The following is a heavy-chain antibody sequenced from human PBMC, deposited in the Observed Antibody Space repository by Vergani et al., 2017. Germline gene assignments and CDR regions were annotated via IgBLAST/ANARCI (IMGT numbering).Heavy chain of an antibody. Sequence: QVQLQQWGGGLLKPSETPSLICVVNGGSFTSYHWTWIRQSPGEGREWVGDIYQPGRPDYNPPLKSRLTMSVDKSRNQHSLTLNAVTATDTAIYFCARVNTESYGHLYYCYYMDVWLQATAVADS. V-gene: IGHV4-34*01. D-gene: IGHD4-11*01. CDR1: GGSFTSYH. J-gene: IGHJ6*03. CDR2: IYQPGRP. CDR3: ARVNTESYGHLYYCYYMDV.